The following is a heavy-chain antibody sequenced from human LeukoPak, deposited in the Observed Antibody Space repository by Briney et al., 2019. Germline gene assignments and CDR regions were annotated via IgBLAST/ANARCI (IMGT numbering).Heavy chain of an antibody. J-gene: IGHJ4*02. CDR1: GFTFTRYA. CDR2: FSGGIDTT. CDR3: AKATLRTCSGARCYYFDN. D-gene: IGHD2-15*01. Sequence: PGGCLRLSCAASGFTFTRYAMSWVRPTPGRGLAWVSTFSGGIDTTYYADSVKGRFTSSRDNSKNTLDLQMNSLGAEDTAVYYCAKATLRTCSGARCYYFDNWGQGTLVTVSS. V-gene: IGHV3-23*01.